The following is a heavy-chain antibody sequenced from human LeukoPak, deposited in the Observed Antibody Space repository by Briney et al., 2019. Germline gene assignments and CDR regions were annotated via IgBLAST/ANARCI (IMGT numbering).Heavy chain of an antibody. J-gene: IGHJ5*02. CDR3: AREKNDYSNKWGSFDA. CDR1: GGTFSSYA. CDR2: IIPIFGTA. V-gene: IGHV1-69*05. D-gene: IGHD4-11*01. Sequence: ASVKVSCKASGGTFSSYAISWVRQAPGQGLEWMGRIIPIFGTANYAQKFQGRVTITTDESTSTAYMELSSLRSEDTAVYYRAREKNDYSNKWGSFDAWGQGTLVTVSS.